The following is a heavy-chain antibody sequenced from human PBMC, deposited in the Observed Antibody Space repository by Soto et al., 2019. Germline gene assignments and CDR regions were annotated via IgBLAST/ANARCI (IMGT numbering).Heavy chain of an antibody. CDR2: IYYSGST. J-gene: IGHJ5*02. CDR3: ARGGAAAGTRGNWFDP. Sequence: ASETLSLTCTVSGGSISSGGYYWSWIRQHPGKGLEWIGYIYYSGSTYYNPSLKSRVTISVDTSKNQFSLKLSSVTAADTALYYCARGGAAAGTRGNWFDPWGQGTLVTV. D-gene: IGHD6-13*01. CDR1: GGSISSGGYY. V-gene: IGHV4-31*02.